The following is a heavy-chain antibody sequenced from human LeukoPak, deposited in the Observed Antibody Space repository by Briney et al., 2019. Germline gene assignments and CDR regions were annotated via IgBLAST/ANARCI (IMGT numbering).Heavy chain of an antibody. CDR1: GGSISNYY. CDR2: IHYSGST. Sequence: SETLSLTCAVSGGSISNYYWSWIRQPPGKGLEWIGYIHYSGSTSYNPSLKSRVTISVDTSKNQFSLKLRFVTPADTAVFYCARTTEGYCSGGNCYYYYYYMDVWGKGTTVTVSS. CDR3: ARTTEGYCSGGNCYYYYYYMDV. D-gene: IGHD2-15*01. J-gene: IGHJ6*03. V-gene: IGHV4-59*01.